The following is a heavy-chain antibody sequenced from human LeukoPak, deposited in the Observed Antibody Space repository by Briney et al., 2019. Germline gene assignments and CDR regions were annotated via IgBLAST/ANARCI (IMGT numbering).Heavy chain of an antibody. CDR3: AKDHPSSGWPAFES. CDR2: VNNNNNP. V-gene: IGHV3-23*05. CDR1: GFSLIYYA. D-gene: IGHD6-19*01. Sequence: GGSLRLSCAASGFSLIYYAMSWVRQAPGKGLEWVASVNNNNNPYYADSVRGRFTISRDTSTNTVYLQMNNLRAGDTVIYYCAKDHPSSGWPAFESWGQGTLVTVSS. J-gene: IGHJ4*02.